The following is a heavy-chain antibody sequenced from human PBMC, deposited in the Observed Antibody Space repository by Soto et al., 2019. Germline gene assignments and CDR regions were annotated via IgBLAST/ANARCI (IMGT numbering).Heavy chain of an antibody. CDR3: ARRRGVTGTYTGTWFDP. CDR1: GGTFSSYA. CDR2: IIPIFGTA. V-gene: IGHV1-69*13. D-gene: IGHD1-7*01. Sequence: SVKVSCKASGGTFSSYAISWVRQAPGQGLEWMGGIIPIFGTANYAQKFQGRVTITADESTSTAYMELSSLISEDTAVYYCARRRGVTGTYTGTWFDPWGQGTLVTSPQ. J-gene: IGHJ5*02.